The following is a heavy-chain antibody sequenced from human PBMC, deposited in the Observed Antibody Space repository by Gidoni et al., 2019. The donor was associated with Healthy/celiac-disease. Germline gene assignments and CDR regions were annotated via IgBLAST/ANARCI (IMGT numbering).Heavy chain of an antibody. CDR1: GFTFSSYS. Sequence: EVQLVESGGGLVQPGGSLRLFCAASGFTFSSYSMNWVRQAPGKGLEWVSYISSSSSTIYYADSVKGRFTISRDNAKNSLYLQMNSLRAEDTAVYYCARDRSSSWDYGMDVWGQGTTVTVSS. CDR2: ISSSSSTI. CDR3: ARDRSSSWDYGMDV. V-gene: IGHV3-48*01. D-gene: IGHD6-13*01. J-gene: IGHJ6*02.